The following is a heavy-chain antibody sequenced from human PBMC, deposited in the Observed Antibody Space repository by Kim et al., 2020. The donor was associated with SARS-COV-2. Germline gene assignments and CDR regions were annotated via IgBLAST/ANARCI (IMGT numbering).Heavy chain of an antibody. CDR3: AKNNYITSWYDRNDWLDP. CDR2: ISASGSGT. Sequence: GGSLRLSCAVSGFTFTNYAMTWVRQAPGKGLEWVSGISASGSGTYYADSVKGRVSISRDNSKNTLYLQMISLRAEDTAIYYCAKNNYITSWYDRNDWLDPWGQGTLVTVSS. D-gene: IGHD6-13*01. CDR1: GFTFTNYA. J-gene: IGHJ5*02. V-gene: IGHV3-23*01.